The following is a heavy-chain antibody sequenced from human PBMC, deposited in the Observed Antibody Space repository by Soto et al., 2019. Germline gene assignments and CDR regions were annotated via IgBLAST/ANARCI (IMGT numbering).Heavy chain of an antibody. CDR3: ARRGFWSGYYHY. Sequence: SETLSLTCGDYGGSFSGYYCSLVRQPPGKGLEWIGEINHSGSTNYNPSLKSRVTISVDTSKNQFSLKLSSVTAADTAVYYCARRGFWSGYYHYWGQGTLVTVSS. V-gene: IGHV4-34*01. CDR1: GGSFSGYY. J-gene: IGHJ4*02. D-gene: IGHD3-3*01. CDR2: INHSGST.